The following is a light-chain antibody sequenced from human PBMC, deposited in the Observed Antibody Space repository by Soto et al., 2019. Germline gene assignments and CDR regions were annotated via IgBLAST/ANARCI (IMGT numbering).Light chain of an antibody. CDR2: GAS. V-gene: IGKV3-20*01. CDR3: QQYGNSPQP. J-gene: IGKJ1*01. Sequence: EIVLTQSPGTLSLSPGERATLSCRASQSVSNSYLAWYQQKPGQAPRLLIYGASSRAAGIPDRFGGAGSGTDFTLTISRLEPEDFAVYYCQQYGNSPQPFGQGTKVDIK. CDR1: QSVSNSY.